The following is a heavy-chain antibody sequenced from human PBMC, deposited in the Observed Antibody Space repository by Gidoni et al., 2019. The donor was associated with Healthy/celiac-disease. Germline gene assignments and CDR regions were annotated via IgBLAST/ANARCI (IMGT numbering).Heavy chain of an antibody. J-gene: IGHJ4*02. CDR1: GCPFSSYA. Sequence: QVQLVQSGAEVTKPGSSVKVSCKASGCPFSSYAISWVRQAPGKGLEWMGGIIPILGTENYAQKFQGRVTITADEYTSTAYMELSSLRSEETAVYYGAREGVGAKADDYWGQGTLVTVSS. CDR2: IIPILGTE. V-gene: IGHV1-69*12. CDR3: AREGVGAKADDY. D-gene: IGHD1-26*01.